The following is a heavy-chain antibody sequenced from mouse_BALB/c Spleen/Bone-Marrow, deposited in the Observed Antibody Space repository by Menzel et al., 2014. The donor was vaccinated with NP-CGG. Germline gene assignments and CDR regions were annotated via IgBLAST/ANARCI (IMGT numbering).Heavy chain of an antibody. V-gene: IGHV1-67*01. Sequence: VQLQQSGPELVRPGVSVKISCKGSGYTFTDYAMHWVKRSHAKSLEWIGVINTYSGNTNYNQKFKGKATMTVDKSPSTAYMELARLTSEDSAIYYCARAGYGSSYDWFAYWGQGTLVTVSA. CDR3: ARAGYGSSYDWFAY. J-gene: IGHJ3*01. D-gene: IGHD1-1*01. CDR1: GYTFTDYA. CDR2: INTYSGNT.